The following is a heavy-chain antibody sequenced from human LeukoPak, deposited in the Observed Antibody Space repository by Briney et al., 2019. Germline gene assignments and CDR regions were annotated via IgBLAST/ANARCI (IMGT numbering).Heavy chain of an antibody. J-gene: IGHJ6*03. CDR2: ISWNSGSI. Sequence: PGGSLRLSCAASGFTFDDYAMHWVRQAPGKGLEWVSGISWNSGSIGYADSVKGRFTISRDNAKNSLYLQMNSLRAEDMALYYCAKDRNQLLTSYMDVCGKGTTVTVSS. V-gene: IGHV3-9*03. CDR3: AKDRNQLLTSYMDV. CDR1: GFTFDDYA. D-gene: IGHD2-2*01.